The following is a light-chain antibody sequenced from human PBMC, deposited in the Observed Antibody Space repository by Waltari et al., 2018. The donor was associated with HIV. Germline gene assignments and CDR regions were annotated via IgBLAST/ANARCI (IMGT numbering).Light chain of an antibody. Sequence: LQITQSPSTLSSSVGDRVIVTCRANQNIVNWLAWYQQKPGKAPKLLIYKAVRLESGVPSRFSGSGSGTEFTLTISSLQPDDFATYYCQQYESDSWTFGQGTRVEIK. CDR1: QNIVNW. CDR2: KAV. V-gene: IGKV1-5*03. J-gene: IGKJ1*01. CDR3: QQYESDSWT.